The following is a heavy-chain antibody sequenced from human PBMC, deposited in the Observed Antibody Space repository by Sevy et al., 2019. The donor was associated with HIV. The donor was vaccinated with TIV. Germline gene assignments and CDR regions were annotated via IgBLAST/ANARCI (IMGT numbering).Heavy chain of an antibody. J-gene: IGHJ4*02. D-gene: IGHD5-12*01. Sequence: SETLSLTCTVSGDSISGTEYSWGWIRQPPGKGQEWIGNIHYKGTTYYNPSLKSRVTVSVDTSKNQFSLRLSSVSAADTAVYYCARLDPSGPRDYWGQGTLVTVSS. CDR2: IHYKGTT. V-gene: IGHV4-39*01. CDR1: GDSISGTEYS. CDR3: ARLDPSGPRDY.